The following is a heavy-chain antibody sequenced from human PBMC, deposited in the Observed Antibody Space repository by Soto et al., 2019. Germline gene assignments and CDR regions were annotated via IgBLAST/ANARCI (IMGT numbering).Heavy chain of an antibody. CDR1: GFTFSSYG. CDR3: AKGPNPAAIGGWGPKEEYYFDY. V-gene: IGHV3-30*18. J-gene: IGHJ4*02. CDR2: ISYDGSNK. D-gene: IGHD2-2*01. Sequence: GGSLRLSCAASGFTFSSYGMHWVRQAPGKGLEWVAVISYDGSNKYYADSVKGRFTISRDNSKKTLYLQMNSLRAEDTAVYYCAKGPNPAAIGGWGPKEEYYFDYWGQGTLVTVSS.